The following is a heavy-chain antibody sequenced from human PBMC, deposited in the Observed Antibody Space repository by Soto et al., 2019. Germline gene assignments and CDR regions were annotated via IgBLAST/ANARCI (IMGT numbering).Heavy chain of an antibody. V-gene: IGHV1-69*01. D-gene: IGHD1-26*01. CDR3: ARDGGRHSGGIDY. CDR2: IIPIFGTA. Sequence: QVQLVQSGAEVKTPGSSVKVSCNASGGTFSSYSINWVRQAPGQGIEWMGEIIPIFGTANYAQKGQGRVTIPADESTRTAYLELSSLRSESTAVYYCARDGGRHSGGIDYWGQGNLVTVSS. CDR1: GGTFSSYS. J-gene: IGHJ4*02.